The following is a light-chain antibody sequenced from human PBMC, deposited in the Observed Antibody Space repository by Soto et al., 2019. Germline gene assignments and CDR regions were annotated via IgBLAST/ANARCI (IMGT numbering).Light chain of an antibody. V-gene: IGLV2-14*03. J-gene: IGLJ1*01. Sequence: QSALTQPASVSGSPGQSITISCTGTSSDVGGYNYVSWYQQHSGKASKLMIYHVTNRPSGVSDRFSGSKSGNTASLTISGLQAEDEADYYCASFTSNSHYVFGAGTKVTVL. CDR3: ASFTSNSHYV. CDR2: HVT. CDR1: SSDVGGYNY.